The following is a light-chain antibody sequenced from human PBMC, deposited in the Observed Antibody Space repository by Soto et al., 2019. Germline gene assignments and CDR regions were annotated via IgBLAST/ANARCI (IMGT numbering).Light chain of an antibody. CDR2: DAS. CDR1: QNISVW. Sequence: DIQMTQSPSTLSASVGDGVTITCRASQNISVWLAWYQQRPGKAPKFLIYDASSLETGVPSRFSGSGSGTEFTLTVRSLQPDDVATYYCQQYYSSSPTFGQGTRLEIK. CDR3: QQYYSSSPT. V-gene: IGKV1-5*01. J-gene: IGKJ2*01.